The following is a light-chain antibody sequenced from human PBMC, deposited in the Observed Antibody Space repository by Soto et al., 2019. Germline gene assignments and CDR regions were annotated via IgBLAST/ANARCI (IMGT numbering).Light chain of an antibody. CDR2: DNN. CDR1: SSNIGRNY. CDR3: GTWDDSLSAGV. Sequence: QSVLTQPPSVSAAPGQRVTISCSGSSSNIGRNYVSWYQQLPGTAPKLLIYDNNKRPSGILDRFSGSKSGTSATLGITGLQTGDEADYYCGTWDDSLSAGVFGGGTKLTVL. V-gene: IGLV1-51*01. J-gene: IGLJ2*01.